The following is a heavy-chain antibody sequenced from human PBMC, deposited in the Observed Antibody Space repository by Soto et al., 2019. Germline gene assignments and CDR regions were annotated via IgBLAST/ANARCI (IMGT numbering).Heavy chain of an antibody. Sequence: SETLSLTCTVSGGSISSYYWSWIRQPPGKGLEWIGYIYYSWSTNYNPSLKSRVTISVDTSKNQFSLKLSSVTAADTAVYYCARGDDYGDYAEYFQHWGQGTLVIVSS. CDR3: ARGDDYGDYAEYFQH. V-gene: IGHV4-59*01. D-gene: IGHD4-17*01. CDR2: IYYSWST. J-gene: IGHJ1*01. CDR1: GGSISSYY.